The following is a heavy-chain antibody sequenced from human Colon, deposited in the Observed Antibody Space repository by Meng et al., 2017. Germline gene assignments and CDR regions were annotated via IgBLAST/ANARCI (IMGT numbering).Heavy chain of an antibody. CDR3: ARDWGDVRGGFDF. CDR2: TYYRSKYYN. CDR1: GNSVSSNSAA. J-gene: IGHJ4*02. V-gene: IGHV6-1*01. Sequence: RQSRPGLVKPSQTLSRPAAISGNSVSSNSAAWKGIRQSPSGGLEWLGRTYYRSKYYNDYALSVKSRITINPDTSKNQFSLQLNSVTPEDTAIYYCARDWGDVRGGFDFWGQGTLVTVSS. D-gene: IGHD3-10*02.